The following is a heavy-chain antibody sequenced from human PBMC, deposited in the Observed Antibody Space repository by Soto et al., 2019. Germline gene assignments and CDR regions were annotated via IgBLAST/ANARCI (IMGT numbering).Heavy chain of an antibody. V-gene: IGHV5-51*01. CDR2: IYPGDSDT. D-gene: IGHD6-13*01. J-gene: IGHJ6*02. CDR3: ASGRAAAGPYYYGMDV. CDR1: GYSFTSYW. Sequence: PGESLKISCKGSGYSFTSYWIGWVRQMPGKGLEWMGIIYPGDSDTRYSPSFQGQVTISADKSISTAYLQWSSLKASDTAMYYCASGRAAAGPYYYGMDVWGQGTTVTVSS.